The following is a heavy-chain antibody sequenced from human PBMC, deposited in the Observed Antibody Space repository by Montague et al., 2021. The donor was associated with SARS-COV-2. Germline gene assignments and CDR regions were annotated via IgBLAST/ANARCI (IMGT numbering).Heavy chain of an antibody. V-gene: IGHV3-30*04. CDR2: ISYDGSKK. Sequence: SLRLSCAASRFTFNTYTMHWVRQAPGKGLQWVAVISYDGSKKYYIDSVKGRFTISRDNSRNTLSLQMNSLRSDDSAVYYCARDGSGYASDYFYVMDVWGQGTMVTVSS. J-gene: IGHJ6*02. CDR1: RFTFNTYT. D-gene: IGHD3-22*01. CDR3: ARDGSGYASDYFYVMDV.